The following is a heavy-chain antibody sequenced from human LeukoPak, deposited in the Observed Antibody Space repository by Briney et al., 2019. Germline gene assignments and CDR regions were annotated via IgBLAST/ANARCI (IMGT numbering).Heavy chain of an antibody. V-gene: IGHV3-30*18. CDR2: ISYDGSNK. D-gene: IGHD6-19*01. J-gene: IGHJ5*02. CDR1: GFTFSSYG. CDR3: AKDSVLTGYSSGWYSENWFDP. Sequence: GGSLRLSCAASGFTFSSYGMHWVRQAPGKGLEGGAVISYDGSNKYYADSVKGRFTISRDNSKNTLYLQMNSLRAEDTAVYYCAKDSVLTGYSSGWYSENWFDPWGQGTLVTVSS.